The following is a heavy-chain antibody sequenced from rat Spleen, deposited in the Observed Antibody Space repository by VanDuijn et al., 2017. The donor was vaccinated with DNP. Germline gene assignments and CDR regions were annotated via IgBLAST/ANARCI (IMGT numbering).Heavy chain of an antibody. V-gene: IGHV5S10*01. CDR3: ATSSYFRYDYGFAY. Sequence: EVQMVESGGGLVQPGRSLKLSCVASGFTFSDFYMAWVRQAPKKGLEWVATIIYDGSSTYYRDSVRGRFTISRDYARSTLYLQMDSLRSEETATSYRATSSYFRYDYGFAYWGQGTLVTISS. CDR2: IIYDGSST. D-gene: IGHD1-7*01. CDR1: GFTFSDFY. J-gene: IGHJ3*01.